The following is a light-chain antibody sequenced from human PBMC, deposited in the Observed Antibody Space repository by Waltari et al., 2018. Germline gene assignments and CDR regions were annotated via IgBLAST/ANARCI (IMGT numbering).Light chain of an antibody. J-gene: IGLJ3*02. V-gene: IGLV10-54*04. CDR3: SAWDGSLNTWL. Sequence: QAGLTQPPSVSKGLRQTATLTCTWNTKHVCDERPYLLQQHQGHPPKVLSYRNTHRPSGISEKFSASRSGNTAYLTISGLQPEDEADYYCSAWDGSLNTWLFGGGTKLTVL. CDR2: RNT. CDR1: TKHVCDER.